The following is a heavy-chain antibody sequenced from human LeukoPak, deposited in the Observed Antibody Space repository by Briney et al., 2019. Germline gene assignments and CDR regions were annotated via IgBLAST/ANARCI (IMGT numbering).Heavy chain of an antibody. CDR2: IYYSGST. CDR1: GASISSYY. V-gene: IGHV4-59*12. Sequence: SETLSLTCTVSGASISSYYWSWIRQPPGKGLEWIGYIYYSGSTNYNPSLKSRVTISVDTSKNQFSLKLSSVTAADTAVYYCARGGAYGDYGLGYWGQGTLVTVSS. J-gene: IGHJ4*02. D-gene: IGHD4-17*01. CDR3: ARGGAYGDYGLGY.